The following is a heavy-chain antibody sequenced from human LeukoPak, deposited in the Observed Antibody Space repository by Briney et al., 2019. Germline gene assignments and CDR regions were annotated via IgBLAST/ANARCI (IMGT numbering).Heavy chain of an antibody. V-gene: IGHV4-59*01. D-gene: IGHD5-18*01. J-gene: IGHJ4*02. CDR1: GGSISSYY. CDR3: ARGPPKTWIQLWSFDY. CDR2: IYHSGST. Sequence: TSETLSLTCTVSGGSISSYYWSWIRQPPGKGLEWIGYIYHSGSTNYNPSLKSRVTISVDTSKNQFSLKLSSVTAADTAVYYCARGPPKTWIQLWSFDYWGQGTPVTVSS.